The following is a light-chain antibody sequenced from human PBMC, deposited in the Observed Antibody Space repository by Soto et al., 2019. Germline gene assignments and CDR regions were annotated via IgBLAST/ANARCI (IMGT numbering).Light chain of an antibody. CDR1: QGISSY. J-gene: IGKJ3*01. V-gene: IGKV1-9*01. CDR3: QQLNSFPFT. CDR2: AAS. Sequence: DIQLTQSPPFLSASVGDRVTISCRASQGISSYLAWYQQKPGKAPKLLIYAASTLQSGVPSRFSGSGSGTEFTLAISSLQPEDFATYYCQQLNSFPFTFGPVTKVDIK.